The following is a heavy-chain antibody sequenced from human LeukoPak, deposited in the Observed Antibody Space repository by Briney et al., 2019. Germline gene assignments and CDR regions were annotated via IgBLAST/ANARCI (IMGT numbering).Heavy chain of an antibody. Sequence: SETLSLTCGVSGASVSSRFRSWIRQTPGMGLEWIGYISNRGSTGYNPSLKSRVTISVDAPKNEVSLNVRSVSAADTAVYYCAKGVSGTYFAFDVWGQGRTV. V-gene: IGHV4-59*02. J-gene: IGHJ3*01. CDR1: GASVSSRF. D-gene: IGHD1-26*01. CDR2: ISNRGST. CDR3: AKGVSGTYFAFDV.